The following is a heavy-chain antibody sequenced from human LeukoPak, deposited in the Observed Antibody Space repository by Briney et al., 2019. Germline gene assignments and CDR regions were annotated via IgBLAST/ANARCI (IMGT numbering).Heavy chain of an antibody. Sequence: GGSLRLSCAASGFTLSSYWMSWVRQAPGKGLEWVANIKQDGSEKYYVDSVKGRFTISRDNAKNSLYLQMNSLRAEDTAVYYGPRDGEMSVVRGETDYWGQGTWSPSPQ. CDR3: PRDGEMSVVRGETDY. CDR2: IKQDGSEK. J-gene: IGHJ4*02. V-gene: IGHV3-7*01. CDR1: GFTLSSYW. D-gene: IGHD3-10*01.